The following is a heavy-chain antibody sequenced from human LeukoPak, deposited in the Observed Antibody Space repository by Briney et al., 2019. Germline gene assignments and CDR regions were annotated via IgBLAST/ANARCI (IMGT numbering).Heavy chain of an antibody. CDR1: ILTFSRYC. Sequence: PGGSLRLSCAASILTFSRYCMHWVRQAPGKGLVWVSRINSDGSSTSYADSVKGRFTISRDNAKNTLYLQMNRLRAEDRAVYYCARDHRSGWYVSYYGTDVGSQGTTVTVS. D-gene: IGHD6-19*01. J-gene: IGHJ6*02. CDR2: INSDGSST. V-gene: IGHV3-74*01. CDR3: ARDHRSGWYVSYYGTDV.